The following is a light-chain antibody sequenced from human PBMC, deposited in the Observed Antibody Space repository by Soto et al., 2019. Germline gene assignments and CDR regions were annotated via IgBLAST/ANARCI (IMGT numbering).Light chain of an antibody. CDR2: GAS. CDR1: QSVSSN. V-gene: IGKV3-15*01. J-gene: IGKJ3*01. CDR3: QQYSNWPPFT. Sequence: EIVMTQSPATLSVSPGERATLSCRASQSVSSNLAWYQQKPGQAPRLLIYGASTRATGIPARFSGSGSGTEFTLPISSLQSEDLAVYYCQQYSNWPPFTFGPGTKVDIK.